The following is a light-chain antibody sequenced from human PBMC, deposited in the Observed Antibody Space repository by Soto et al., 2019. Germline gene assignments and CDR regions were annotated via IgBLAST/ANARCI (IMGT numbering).Light chain of an antibody. V-gene: IGKV3-15*01. J-gene: IGKJ5*01. CDR3: QQYNNWPTIT. Sequence: PGERVTLSCRSSQSVSSSCLTWYQQKPGQAPRLLIYGASTRATGIPARFSGSGSGTEFTLTISSLQSEDFAVYYCQQYNNWPTITFGQGTRLENK. CDR1: QSVSSS. CDR2: GAS.